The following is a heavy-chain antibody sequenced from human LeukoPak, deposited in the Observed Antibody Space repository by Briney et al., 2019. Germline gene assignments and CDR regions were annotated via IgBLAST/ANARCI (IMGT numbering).Heavy chain of an antibody. CDR1: GGSISSGSYY. V-gene: IGHV4-61*02. CDR2: IYTSGST. D-gene: IGHD2-2*01. CDR3: ARGPGYCSSTSCYGLYMDV. J-gene: IGHJ6*03. Sequence: SQTLSLTCTVSGGSISSGSYYWSWIRQPAGKTLEWIGRIYTSGSTNYNPPLKSRVTISVDTSKNQFSLKLSSVTAADTAVYYCARGPGYCSSTSCYGLYMDVWGKGTTVTISS.